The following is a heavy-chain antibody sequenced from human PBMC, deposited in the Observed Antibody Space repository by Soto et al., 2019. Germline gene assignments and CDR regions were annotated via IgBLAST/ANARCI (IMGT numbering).Heavy chain of an antibody. V-gene: IGHV3-53*01. CDR3: AAQPGGGGY. CDR2: IYSGGYT. Sequence: EVQLVESGGGLIQPGGSLRLSCAVSGFTVSNNYMSWVRQAPGKGLEGVSVIYSGGYTAYGDSVKGRFTISRDNSKNTLYLKKNTLGPHATALYYGAAQPGGGGYWGQGTLVTVSS. D-gene: IGHD3-10*01. J-gene: IGHJ4*02. CDR1: GFTVSNNY.